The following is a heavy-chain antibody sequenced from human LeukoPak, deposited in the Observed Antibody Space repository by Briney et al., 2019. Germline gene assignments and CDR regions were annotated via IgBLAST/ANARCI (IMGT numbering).Heavy chain of an antibody. CDR1: GGSISSSSFY. CDR2: IYYSGST. D-gene: IGHD2-15*01. Sequence: SETLSLTCTVSGGSISSSSFYWGWIRQPPGKGLEWIGSIYYSGSTYYNPSLKSRVTISVDTSKNQFSLKLTSVTAADTAVYHCAREGNGGYHFDSWGQGTLVTVSS. J-gene: IGHJ4*02. CDR3: AREGNGGYHFDS. V-gene: IGHV4-39*07.